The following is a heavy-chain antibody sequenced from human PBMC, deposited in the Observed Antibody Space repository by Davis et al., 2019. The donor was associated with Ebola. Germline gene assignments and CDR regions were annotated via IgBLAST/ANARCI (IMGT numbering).Heavy chain of an antibody. J-gene: IGHJ6*04. CDR2: INPNSGGT. V-gene: IGHV1-2*06. Sequence: ASVKVSCKVSGYTFTAYYLHWVRQAPGQGLEWMGRINPNSGGTNYAQKFQGRVTMTRDTSISTAYMELSRLRSDDTAVYYCATTTVVTPPYYGMDVWGKGTTVTVSS. CDR3: ATTTVVTPPYYGMDV. CDR1: GYTFTAYY. D-gene: IGHD4-23*01.